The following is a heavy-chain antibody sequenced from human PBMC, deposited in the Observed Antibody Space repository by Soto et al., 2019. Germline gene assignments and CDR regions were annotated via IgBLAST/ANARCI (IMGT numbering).Heavy chain of an antibody. V-gene: IGHV6-1*01. CDR3: AKGDNLGPKTGYAFDP. J-gene: IGHJ5*02. CDR2: TYSRSKWYN. D-gene: IGHD5-12*01. CDR1: GDSVSSNTTS. Sequence: SQTLSLTCAISGDSVSSNTTSWNWVRQSPSRGLEWLGRTYSRSKWYNDYAVSVKSRIIINPDTSKNQFSLQLNSVTPEDTAVYYCAKGDNLGPKTGYAFDPWGQGILVTVSS.